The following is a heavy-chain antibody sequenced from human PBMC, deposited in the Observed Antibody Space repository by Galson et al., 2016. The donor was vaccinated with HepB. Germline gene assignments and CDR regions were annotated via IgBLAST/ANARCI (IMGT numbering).Heavy chain of an antibody. D-gene: IGHD2-2*01. CDR2: ISYDGSKK. V-gene: IGHV3-30-3*01. CDR1: GFTFRSFA. Sequence: SLRLSCAASGFTFRSFAVHWVRQAPGKGLEWLAIISYDGSKKNYADSVKGRFTISRDNSKNTLYLQMNSLRAEDTAVYYCASIEAQGTAALFDYWGQGTLVTVSS. J-gene: IGHJ4*02. CDR3: ASIEAQGTAALFDY.